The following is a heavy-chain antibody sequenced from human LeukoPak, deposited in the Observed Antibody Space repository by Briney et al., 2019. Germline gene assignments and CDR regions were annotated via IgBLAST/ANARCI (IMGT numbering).Heavy chain of an antibody. CDR1: GFTFSSYA. D-gene: IGHD6-19*01. J-gene: IGHJ4*02. Sequence: GGSLRLSCAASGFTFSSYAMHWVRQAPGKGLEWVAVISYDGSNKYYADSVKGRFTISRDNSKNTLYLQMNSLRAEDTAVYYCARDETNSSGWYKGDYWGQGTLVTVSS. V-gene: IGHV3-30-3*01. CDR2: ISYDGSNK. CDR3: ARDETNSSGWYKGDY.